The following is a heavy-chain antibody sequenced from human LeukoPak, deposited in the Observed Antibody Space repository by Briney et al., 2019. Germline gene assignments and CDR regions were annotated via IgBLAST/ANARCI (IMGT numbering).Heavy chain of an antibody. CDR1: GFTFSRYG. J-gene: IGHJ4*02. CDR2: IWYDGSSE. Sequence: GRSLRLSCAASGFTFSRYGMHWVRQAPGQGLEWVAVIWYDGSSEYYADSVRGRFTISRDNSKNTLSLQMNSLTAEDTSIYYCARSHYDGSGSYYNLDYWGQGTLVTVSS. V-gene: IGHV3-33*01. CDR3: ARSHYDGSGSYYNLDY. D-gene: IGHD3-10*01.